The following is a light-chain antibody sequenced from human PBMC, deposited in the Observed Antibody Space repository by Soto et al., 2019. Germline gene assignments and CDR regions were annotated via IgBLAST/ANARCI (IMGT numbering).Light chain of an antibody. CDR3: QQSYSTPWT. V-gene: IGKV1-39*01. CDR1: QSISSY. CDR2: EAS. J-gene: IGKJ1*01. Sequence: DIQMTQSPSSLSASVGDRVTITCRASQSISSYLNWYQQKPGKAPKLLIYEASSLQSGVPSRFSGSGSGTDFTLTISSRQPEDFATYFCQQSYSTPWTFGQGTKVEIK.